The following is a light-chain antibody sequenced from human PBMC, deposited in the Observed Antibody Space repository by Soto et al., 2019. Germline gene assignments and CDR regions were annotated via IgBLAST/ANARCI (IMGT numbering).Light chain of an antibody. CDR1: QSVSSNY. CDR2: AAS. CDR3: QLYGNLNPT. Sequence: EIVLTQSPGTLSLSPGEIATLSFSASQSVSSNYLAWYQQKPGQAPRLLIYAASSRVAGIPDRFSGSGSGTDFTLTISRLEPEEFAVYYCQLYGNLNPTFGQGTKVDIK. J-gene: IGKJ1*01. V-gene: IGKV3-20*01.